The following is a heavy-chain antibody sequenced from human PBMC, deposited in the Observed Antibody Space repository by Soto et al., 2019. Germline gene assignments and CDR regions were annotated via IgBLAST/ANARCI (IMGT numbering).Heavy chain of an antibody. CDR3: ARHLLDYNKPPFDS. CDR1: VDSVTSSSSY. J-gene: IGHJ4*02. D-gene: IGHD4-4*01. Sequence: QLHLQESGPGLVKTSETLSLTCTVSVDSVTSSSSYWGWIRQSPGRGLEWIGTFYYSGSTFYNPSLKSRVTISVDTSKNQFSLKLNSVAAADAAVYYCARHLLDYNKPPFDSWGQGTLVTVSS. V-gene: IGHV4-39*01. CDR2: FYYSGST.